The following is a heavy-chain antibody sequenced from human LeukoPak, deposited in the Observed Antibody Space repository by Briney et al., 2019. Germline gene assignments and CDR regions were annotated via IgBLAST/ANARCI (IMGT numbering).Heavy chain of an antibody. J-gene: IGHJ4*02. CDR2: ISWNSGSI. CDR1: GFTFDDYG. Sequence: SGGSLRLSCAVSGFTFDDYGMHWVRQAPGKGLEWVSGISWNSGSIGYADSVKGRFTISRDNAKNSLYLQMNSLRLEDTALYYCAKRARATHSFDYWGQGTLVTVSS. V-gene: IGHV3-9*01. CDR3: AKRARATHSFDY.